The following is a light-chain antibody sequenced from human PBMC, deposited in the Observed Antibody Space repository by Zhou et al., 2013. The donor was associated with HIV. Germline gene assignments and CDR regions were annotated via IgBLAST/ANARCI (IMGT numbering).Light chain of an antibody. V-gene: IGKV3-20*01. Sequence: EIVLTQSPGTLSLSPGERATLSCWASQSVSSNLAWYQQKPGQAPRLLIYGASSRATGIPDRFSGSGSGTDFTLTISRLEPEDFAVYYCQQYGSSPQWTFGQGTKVEIK. CDR3: QQYGSSPQWT. J-gene: IGKJ1*01. CDR1: QSVSSN. CDR2: GAS.